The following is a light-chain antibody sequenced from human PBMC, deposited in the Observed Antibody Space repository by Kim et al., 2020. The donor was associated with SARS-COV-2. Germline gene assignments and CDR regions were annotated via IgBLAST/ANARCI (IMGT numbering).Light chain of an antibody. V-gene: IGKV3-11*01. J-gene: IGKJ5*01. CDR3: QQRSNWIT. CDR1: QSISSY. CDR2: DAS. Sequence: LSPGERATLSCRASQSISSYLAWYQQKPGQAPRLLIYDASTRATGIPARFSGSGSGTDFSLTISSLELEDFAIYYCQQRSNWITFGQGTRLEIK.